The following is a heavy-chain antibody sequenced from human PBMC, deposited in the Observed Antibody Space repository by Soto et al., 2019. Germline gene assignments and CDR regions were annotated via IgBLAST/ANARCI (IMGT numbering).Heavy chain of an antibody. J-gene: IGHJ6*02. Sequence: QVQLVQSGTEVKRPGASVKVSCKASGYTFSTYAISCVRQAPGQGLEWMGWISAYNGNTNYAQKLQGRVTMTTDTSTSTAFMELRSLRSDDTAVYYCARGGASDYYYGMDVWGQGTTVTVSS. CDR2: ISAYNGNT. CDR1: GYTFSTYA. CDR3: ARGGASDYYYGMDV. V-gene: IGHV1-18*01.